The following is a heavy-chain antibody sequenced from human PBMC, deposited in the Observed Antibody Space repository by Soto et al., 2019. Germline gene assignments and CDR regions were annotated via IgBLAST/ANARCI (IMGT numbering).Heavy chain of an antibody. V-gene: IGHV3-48*01. J-gene: IGHJ4*02. CDR1: GFTFGSYS. Sequence: GSLRLSCAASGFTFGSYSMNWVRQAPGKGLEWLSYVSSASVTIRYADSVKGRFTISRDNANNSLYLQMNMLRVEDTGVYYCARVAYGDYAFYYWGQGTPVTVSS. D-gene: IGHD4-17*01. CDR3: ARVAYGDYAFYY. CDR2: VSSASVTI.